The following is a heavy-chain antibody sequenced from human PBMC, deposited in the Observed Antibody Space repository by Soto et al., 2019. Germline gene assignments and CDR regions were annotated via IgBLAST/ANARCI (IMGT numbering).Heavy chain of an antibody. Sequence: GGSLRLSCAASGFTFSSYAMSWVRQAPGKGLEWVSAISGSGGSTYYADSVKGRFTISRDNSKNTLYLQMNSLRAEDTAVYYCAKDDIVVVPAAIAAFDYWGQGTLVTVSS. CDR3: AKDDIVVVPAAIAAFDY. V-gene: IGHV3-23*01. CDR1: GFTFSSYA. D-gene: IGHD2-2*01. J-gene: IGHJ4*02. CDR2: ISGSGGST.